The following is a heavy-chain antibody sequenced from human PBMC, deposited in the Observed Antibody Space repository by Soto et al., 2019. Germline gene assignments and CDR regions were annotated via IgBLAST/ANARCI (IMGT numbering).Heavy chain of an antibody. J-gene: IGHJ4*02. D-gene: IGHD5-12*01. CDR2: INHSGST. CDR3: ATGGKATTFDY. CDR1: GGSFSGYY. V-gene: IGHV4-34*01. Sequence: ETLSLTCAVYGGSFSGYYWSWIRQPPGKGLEWIGEINHSGSTNYNPSLKSRVTISVDTSKNQFSLKLSSVTAADTAVYYCATGGKATTFDYWGQGTLVTVSS.